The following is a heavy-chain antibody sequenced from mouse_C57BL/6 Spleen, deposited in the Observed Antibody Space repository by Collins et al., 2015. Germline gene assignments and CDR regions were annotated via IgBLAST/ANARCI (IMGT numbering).Heavy chain of an antibody. V-gene: IGHV3-6*01. CDR2: IAYDGSN. CDR3: AREGFYAGSYGFAY. D-gene: IGHD1-1*01. Sequence: QFPGNKLEWMGYIAYDGSNNYNPSLKNRISITRDTSKNQFFLKLNSVTTEDTATYYCAREGFYAGSYGFAYWGQGTLVTVST. J-gene: IGHJ3*01.